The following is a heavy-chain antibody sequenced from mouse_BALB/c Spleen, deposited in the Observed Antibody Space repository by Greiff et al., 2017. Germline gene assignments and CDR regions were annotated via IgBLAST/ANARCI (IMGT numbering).Heavy chain of an antibody. V-gene: IGHV1S81*02. CDR3: TREGADYAMDY. Sequence: QVQLQQSGAELVKPGASVKLSCKASGYTFTSYYMYWVKQRPGQGLEWIGEINPSNGGTNFNEKFKSKATLTVDKSSSTAYMQLSSLTSEDSAVYYCTREGADYAMDYWGQGTSVTVSS. CDR1: GYTFTSYY. CDR2: INPSNGGT. J-gene: IGHJ4*01.